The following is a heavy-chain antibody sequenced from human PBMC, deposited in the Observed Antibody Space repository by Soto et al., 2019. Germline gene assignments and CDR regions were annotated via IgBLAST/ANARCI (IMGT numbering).Heavy chain of an antibody. CDR2: IWYDGSNK. J-gene: IGHJ4*02. Sequence: GGSLRLSCAAPGFTFSSDDMHWGRQAPGKGLEWVAGIWYDGSNKYYAESVKGRFTISRDTSKNTLYLQMSSVRAEDTAVYFCAIGASSSSNYFDYWGQGTLVHVSS. D-gene: IGHD2-2*01. V-gene: IGHV3-33*01. CDR3: AIGASSSSNYFDY. CDR1: GFTFSSDD.